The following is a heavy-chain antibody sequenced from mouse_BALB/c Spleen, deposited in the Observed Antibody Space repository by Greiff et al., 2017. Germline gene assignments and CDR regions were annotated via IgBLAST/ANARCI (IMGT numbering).Heavy chain of an antibody. CDR1: GYSITSGYY. V-gene: IGHV3-6*02. Sequence: EVQLQESGPGLVKPSQSLSLTCSVTGYSITSGYYWNWIRQFPGNKLEWMGYINYDGSNNYNPSLKNRISITRETSKNQLFLKLNSVTTEDTATYYCAREDDGAMDYGGQGTSVTVSS. J-gene: IGHJ4*01. CDR3: AREDDGAMDY. CDR2: INYDGSN. D-gene: IGHD2-3*01.